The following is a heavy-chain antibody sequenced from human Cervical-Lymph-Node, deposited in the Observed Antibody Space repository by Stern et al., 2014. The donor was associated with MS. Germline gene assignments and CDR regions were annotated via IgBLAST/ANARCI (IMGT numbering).Heavy chain of an antibody. CDR3: VYSASLGGVLFDY. J-gene: IGHJ4*02. D-gene: IGHD1-26*01. V-gene: IGHV1-18*01. Sequence: VHLVESGSEVKKPGASVKVSCQASGYTFPTYDISWVRQAPGQGLEWMGWISGDNVNTHSAQKVQGRVSMTIDPSTLTAYMELRSLRSDDTAVYFCVYSASLGGVLFDYWGQGTLVTVSA. CDR1: GYTFPTYD. CDR2: ISGDNVNT.